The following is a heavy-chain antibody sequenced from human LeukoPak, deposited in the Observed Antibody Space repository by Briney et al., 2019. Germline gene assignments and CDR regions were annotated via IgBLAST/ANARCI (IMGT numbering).Heavy chain of an antibody. CDR3: ARLTMIGYFDY. CDR1: GGSISSYY. D-gene: IGHD3-22*01. V-gene: IGHV4-59*01. J-gene: IGHJ4*02. CDR2: IYYSGST. Sequence: ETLSLTCTVSGGSISSYYWSWIRQPPGKGLEGIGYIYYSGSTNYNPSLKSRVTISVDTSKNQFSLELSSVTAADTAVYYCARLTMIGYFDYWGQGTLVTVSS.